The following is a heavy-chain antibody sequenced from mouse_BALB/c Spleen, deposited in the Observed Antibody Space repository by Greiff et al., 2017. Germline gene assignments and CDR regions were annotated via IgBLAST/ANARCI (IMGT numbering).Heavy chain of an antibody. J-gene: IGHJ4*01. D-gene: IGHD1-1*01. CDR3: VRGGNYYGSAMDY. CDR1: GFSLTSYD. CDR2: IWTGGGT. Sequence: VKLVESGPGLVAPSQSLSITCTVSGFSLTSYDISWIRQPPGQGLEWLGVIWTGGGTNYNSAFMSRLSISKDNSKSQVFLKMNSLQTDDTAIYYCVRGGNYYGSAMDYWGQGTSVTVSS. V-gene: IGHV2-9-2*01.